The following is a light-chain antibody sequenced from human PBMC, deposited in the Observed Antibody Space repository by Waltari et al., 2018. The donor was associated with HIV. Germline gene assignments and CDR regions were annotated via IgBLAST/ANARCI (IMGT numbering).Light chain of an antibody. CDR2: DAS. CDR1: QSVSSY. J-gene: IGKJ1*01. Sequence: EIVLTPSPATLPLSPGERATLTCRASQSVSSYLAWYQQKPGQAPRLLIYDASNRATGIPARFSGSGSGTDFTLTISSLEPEDFAVYYCQQRSNWPTFGQGTKVEIK. V-gene: IGKV3-11*01. CDR3: QQRSNWPT.